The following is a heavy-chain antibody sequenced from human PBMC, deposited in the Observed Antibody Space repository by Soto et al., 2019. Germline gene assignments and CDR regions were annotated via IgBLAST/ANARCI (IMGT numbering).Heavy chain of an antibody. V-gene: IGHV3-21*05. D-gene: IGHD2-2*02. CDR3: AREYTAWPLAYGLDV. CDR2: ISNRSDI. CDR1: GFTFSSYS. Sequence: GGSLRLSCAASGFTFSSYSMNWVRQAPGKGLEWVSYISNRSDIYYADSVKGRFTISRDNAKNSVSLQMNSLRAEDTAVYYCAREYTAWPLAYGLDVWGQGTKVTVSS. J-gene: IGHJ6*02.